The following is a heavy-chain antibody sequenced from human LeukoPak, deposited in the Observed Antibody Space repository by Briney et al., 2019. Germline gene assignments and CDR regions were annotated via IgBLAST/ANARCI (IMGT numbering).Heavy chain of an antibody. CDR1: GFTVSSNY. V-gene: IGHV3-53*01. CDR3: ARGGYHIHLSFDY. Sequence: PGGSLRLSCAASGFTVSSNYMSWVRQAPGKGLEWVSVIYSGGSTYYADSVKGRFTISRDNSKNTLYLQMNSLRAEDTAVYYCARGGYHIHLSFDYWGQGTLVTVSS. CDR2: IYSGGST. D-gene: IGHD3-16*02. J-gene: IGHJ4*02.